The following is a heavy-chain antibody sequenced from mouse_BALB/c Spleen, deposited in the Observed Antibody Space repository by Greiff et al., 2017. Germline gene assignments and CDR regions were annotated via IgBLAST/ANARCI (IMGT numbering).Heavy chain of an antibody. V-gene: IGHV3-6*02. Sequence: EVQLVESGPGLVKPSQSLSLTCSVTGYSITSGYYWNWIRQFPGNKLEWMGYISYDGSNNYNPSLKNRISITRDTSKNQFFLKLNSVTTEDTATYYCASLLLGFDYWGQGTTLTVSS. CDR3: ASLLLGFDY. D-gene: IGHD1-1*01. J-gene: IGHJ2*01. CDR2: ISYDGSN. CDR1: GYSITSGYY.